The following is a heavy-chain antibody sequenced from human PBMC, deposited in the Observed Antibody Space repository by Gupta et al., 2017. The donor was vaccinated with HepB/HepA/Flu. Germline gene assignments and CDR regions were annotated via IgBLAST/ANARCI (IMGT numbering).Heavy chain of an antibody. V-gene: IGHV3-30-3*01. D-gene: IGHD3-3*01. CDR2: ISDDGSNK. CDR1: GFTFSSYA. CDR3: ARESSPPPYYDFWSGYSSYYYYGMDV. Sequence: QVQLVESGGGVVQPGRSLRLSCAASGFTFSSYAMHWVRPAPGKGLEWVAVISDDGSNKYYADSVKGRFTISRDKSKNTLYLQMNSLRAEDTAVYYCARESSPPPYYDFWSGYSSYYYYGMDVWGQGTTVTVSS. J-gene: IGHJ6*02.